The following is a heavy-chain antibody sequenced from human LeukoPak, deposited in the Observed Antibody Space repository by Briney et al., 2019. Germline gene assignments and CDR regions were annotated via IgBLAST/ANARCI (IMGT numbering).Heavy chain of an antibody. V-gene: IGHV4-39*01. D-gene: IGHD5-18*01. Sequence: PSETLSLTCTVSGGSISSSSYYWGWIRQPPGKGLEWIVSTYYSGSTYYNPSLQSRVTISVDTSKNQLSLKLTSVTAADTAIYYCARGVGGHTYGYRPTEFYRYLDLWGRGTLVTVSS. CDR2: TYYSGST. CDR1: GGSISSSSYY. CDR3: ARGVGGHTYGYRPTEFYRYLDL. J-gene: IGHJ2*01.